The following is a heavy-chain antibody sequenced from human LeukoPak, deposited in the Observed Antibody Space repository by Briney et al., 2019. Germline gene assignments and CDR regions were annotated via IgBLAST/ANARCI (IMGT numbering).Heavy chain of an antibody. J-gene: IGHJ4*02. D-gene: IGHD6-13*01. CDR2: ITASGST. CDR3: ARHAGSSSWYDYFDY. Sequence: PSETLSLTCTVSGGSISSHYWSWIRQPAGKALEWIGRITASGSTNYNPSLKSRVTISVDTSKNQFSLKLSSVTAADTAVYYCARHAGSSSWYDYFDYWGQGTLVTVSS. CDR1: GGSISSHY. V-gene: IGHV4-4*07.